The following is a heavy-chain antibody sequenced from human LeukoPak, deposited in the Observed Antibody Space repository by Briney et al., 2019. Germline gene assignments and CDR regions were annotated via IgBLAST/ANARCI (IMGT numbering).Heavy chain of an antibody. CDR1: GYTFTGYY. J-gene: IGHJ4*02. V-gene: IGHV1-2*02. CDR2: INPNSGGT. Sequence: GASVKVSCKASGYTFTGYYMHWVRQAPGQGLEWMGWINPNSGGTNYAQKFQGRVTMTRDTSISTAYMELSRLRSDDTAVYYCARVFGGWQWLITTRSGFDYWGQGTLVTVSS. D-gene: IGHD6-19*01. CDR3: ARVFGGWQWLITTRSGFDY.